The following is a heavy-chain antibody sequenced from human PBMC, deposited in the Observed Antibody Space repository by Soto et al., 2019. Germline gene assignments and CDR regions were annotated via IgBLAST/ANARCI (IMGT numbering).Heavy chain of an antibody. Sequence: SETLSLTCAVSGGSFSDYYYTWIRQPPGKGLEWIGEINQSEVTNYNPSLKSRVTISVDTSKNQFSLKLSSVTAADTAVYYCASYYYDSSGYYYVPGVYWGQGTLVTVSS. J-gene: IGHJ4*02. CDR1: GGSFSDYY. CDR2: INQSEVT. D-gene: IGHD3-22*01. CDR3: ASYYYDSSGYYYVPGVY. V-gene: IGHV4-34*01.